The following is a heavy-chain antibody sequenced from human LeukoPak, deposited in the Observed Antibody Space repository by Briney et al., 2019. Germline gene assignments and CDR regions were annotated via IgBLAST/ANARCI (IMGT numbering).Heavy chain of an antibody. CDR3: ARVRSFNSAYSYFDY. CDR2: ISWNSGSI. CDR1: GFTFDDYA. D-gene: IGHD1-26*01. Sequence: QTGGSLRLSCAASGFTFDDYAMHWVWQAPGKGLEWVSGISWNSGSIGYADSVKGRFTISRDNAKNSLYLQMNSLRVEDTAVYYCARVRSFNSAYSYFDYWGQGTLVTVSS. V-gene: IGHV3-9*01. J-gene: IGHJ4*02.